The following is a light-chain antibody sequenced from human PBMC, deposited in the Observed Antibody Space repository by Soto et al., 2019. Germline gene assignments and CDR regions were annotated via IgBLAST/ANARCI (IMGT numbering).Light chain of an antibody. Sequence: QYALTQPASVSGSPGQSITIYCTGTSSDVGGYNYVSWYQQHPGKAPKLMIYDVSNRPSGVSNRFSGSKSGNTASLTISGLQAEDEADYYCTSFTSASTQVFGGGTKLTVL. CDR2: DVS. J-gene: IGLJ2*01. V-gene: IGLV2-14*01. CDR3: TSFTSASTQV. CDR1: SSDVGGYNY.